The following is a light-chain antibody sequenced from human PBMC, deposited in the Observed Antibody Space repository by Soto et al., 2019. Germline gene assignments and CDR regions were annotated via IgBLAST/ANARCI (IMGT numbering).Light chain of an antibody. Sequence: EIVMTQSPVTLSVSPGERATLSCRASHSVSSNLAWYQQKPGQAPRLLIYGASSRATGIPARFSGSGSGTEFTLTISSLQSEDFALYYCQQHNNWPFTFGPGTKVDI. CDR3: QQHNNWPFT. CDR1: HSVSSN. V-gene: IGKV3-15*01. J-gene: IGKJ3*01. CDR2: GAS.